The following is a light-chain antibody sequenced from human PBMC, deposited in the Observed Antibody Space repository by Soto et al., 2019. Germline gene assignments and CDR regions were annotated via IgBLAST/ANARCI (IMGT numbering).Light chain of an antibody. J-gene: IGKJ5*01. Sequence: IVLAQSPATLSLSPGERATLSCRASQSVSSYLAWYQQKPGQAPRLLIYGASSRATGIPDRFSGSGCGTEFTLTISRLEPEDFAMYYCHQYGSSPPVTFGQGTRLEIK. CDR2: GAS. CDR1: QSVSSY. CDR3: HQYGSSPPVT. V-gene: IGKV3-20*01.